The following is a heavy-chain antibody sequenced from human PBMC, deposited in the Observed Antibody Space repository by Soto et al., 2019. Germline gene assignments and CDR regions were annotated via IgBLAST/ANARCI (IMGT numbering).Heavy chain of an antibody. V-gene: IGHV6-1*01. D-gene: IGHD3-10*01. CDR3: VRDRFSSSGWCVP. J-gene: IGHJ5*02. Sequence: SQTLSLTCAISGDSVSSYSAAWNWIRQSPSGGLEWLGRTYYRSRFFSDYAESVKSRIIINPDTSKNQFSLQLKSVTHEDKAVYYRVRDRFSSSGWCVPWGQGTLVTAS. CDR1: GDSVSSYSAA. CDR2: TYYRSRFFS.